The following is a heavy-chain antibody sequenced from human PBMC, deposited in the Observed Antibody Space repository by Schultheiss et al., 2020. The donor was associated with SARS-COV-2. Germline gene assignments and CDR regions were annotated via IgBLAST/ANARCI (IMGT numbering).Heavy chain of an antibody. Sequence: SETLSLTCTVSGGSISSYYWSWIRQPPGKGLEWIGYIYYSGSTYYNPSLKSRVTISVDTSKNQFSLKLTSVTAADTAVYYCARHGSAYSFNIWGQGTMVTVSS. CDR3: ARHGSAYSFNI. V-gene: IGHV4-59*01. D-gene: IGHD3-22*01. CDR1: GGSISSYY. CDR2: IYYSGST. J-gene: IGHJ3*02.